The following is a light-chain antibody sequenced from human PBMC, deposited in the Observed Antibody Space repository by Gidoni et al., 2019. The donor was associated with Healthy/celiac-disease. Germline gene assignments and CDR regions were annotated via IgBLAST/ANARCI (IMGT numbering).Light chain of an antibody. J-gene: IGKJ1*01. CDR1: QSVSSSY. V-gene: IGKV3-20*01. CDR3: QQYGSSRT. CDR2: GAS. Sequence: EIVLPQSPGTLSLSPGERATLSCRASQSVSSSYLAWYQQKPGQAPRLLIYGASSRATGIPDRVSGSGSGTDFTLTISRLEPEDFAVYYCQQYGSSRTFGQGTKVEIK.